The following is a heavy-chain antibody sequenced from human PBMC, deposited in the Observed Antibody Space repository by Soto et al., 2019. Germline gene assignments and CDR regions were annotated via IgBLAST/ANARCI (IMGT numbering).Heavy chain of an antibody. V-gene: IGHV4-34*01. CDR2: INHSGST. J-gene: IGHJ4*02. CDR3: ARGDDSSPLYYFDY. CDR1: GGSFSGYY. Sequence: SETLSLTCAVYGGSFSGYYWSWIRQPPGKGLEWIGEINHSGSTDYNPSLKSRVTISVDTSKNQFSLKLSSVTAADTAVYYCARGDDSSPLYYFDYWGQGTLVTVSS. D-gene: IGHD3-22*01.